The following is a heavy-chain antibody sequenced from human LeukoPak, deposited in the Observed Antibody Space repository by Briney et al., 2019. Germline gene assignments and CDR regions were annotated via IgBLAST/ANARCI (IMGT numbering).Heavy chain of an antibody. D-gene: IGHD3-22*01. Sequence: GGSLRLSCAVSGFTFRLYAMTWVRQAPGKGLEWVSTISSSGDYIYYADSVKGRFTISRDNSKNTLYVQMNSLRAEDTAVYYCAKSSADYFYDSSGYYVDFDYWGQGTLVTVSS. CDR1: GFTFRLYA. J-gene: IGHJ4*02. CDR2: ISSSGDYI. CDR3: AKSSADYFYDSSGYYVDFDY. V-gene: IGHV3-23*01.